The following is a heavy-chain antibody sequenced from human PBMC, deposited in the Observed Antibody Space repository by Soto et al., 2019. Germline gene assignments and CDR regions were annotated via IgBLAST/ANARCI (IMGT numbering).Heavy chain of an antibody. D-gene: IGHD6-6*01. CDR2: IIPIFGTA. J-gene: IGHJ6*02. Sequence: SVKVSCKASGGTFSSYAISWVRQAPGQGLEWMGGIIPIFGTANYAQKFQGRVTITADESTSTAYMELSSLRSEDTAVYYCARGIAARPTLRSYYYYGMDVWGQGTTVTAP. CDR3: ARGIAARPTLRSYYYYGMDV. CDR1: GGTFSSYA. V-gene: IGHV1-69*13.